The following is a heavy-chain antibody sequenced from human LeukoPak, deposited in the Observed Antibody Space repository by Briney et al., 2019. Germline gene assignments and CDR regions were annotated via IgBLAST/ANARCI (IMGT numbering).Heavy chain of an antibody. Sequence: PSETLSLTCAVYGGSFSGYYWSWIRQPPGKGLEWIGYIYYSGTTYYNPSLKGRISFSMQTSKNQFSLNLRSVTAADTAVYYCARDPVYGSGTFWGQGTLVTVSS. D-gene: IGHD3-10*01. CDR2: IYYSGTT. CDR1: GGSFSGYY. V-gene: IGHV4-34*11. CDR3: ARDPVYGSGTF. J-gene: IGHJ4*02.